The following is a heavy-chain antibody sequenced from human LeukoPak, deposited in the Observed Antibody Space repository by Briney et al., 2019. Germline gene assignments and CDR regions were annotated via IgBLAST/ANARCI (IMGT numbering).Heavy chain of an antibody. CDR3: ASRVVRRLRYTDYYYMDV. Sequence: SETLSLTCTVSGYSISSGYYWGWIRQPPGKGLEWIGSIYHSGSTYYNPSLKSRVTISVDTSKNQFSLKLSSVTAADTAVYYCASRVVRRLRYTDYYYMDVWGKGTTVTISS. D-gene: IGHD3-10*01. V-gene: IGHV4-38-2*02. CDR1: GYSISSGYY. J-gene: IGHJ6*03. CDR2: IYHSGST.